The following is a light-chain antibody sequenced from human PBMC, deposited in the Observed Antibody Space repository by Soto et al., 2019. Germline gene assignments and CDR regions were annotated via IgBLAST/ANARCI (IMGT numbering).Light chain of an antibody. J-gene: IGKJ3*01. Sequence: DIRMTQSPATLSASVGDRVTITCQASQDISNYLNWYQQKPGKAPKLLIYDASNLETGVPSRFSGSGSGTDFTFTISSLQPEDIATYYCQQTHSLPLSFGPGTKVDIK. CDR1: QDISNY. CDR2: DAS. V-gene: IGKV1-33*01. CDR3: QQTHSLPLS.